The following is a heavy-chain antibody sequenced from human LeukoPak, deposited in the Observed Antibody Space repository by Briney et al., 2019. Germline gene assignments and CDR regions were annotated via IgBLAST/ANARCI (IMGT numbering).Heavy chain of an antibody. J-gene: IGHJ4*02. D-gene: IGHD1-14*01. CDR1: GFTFSSYE. CDR3: PRGYILVGGHNADFDY. Sequence: GGSLRLSCAASGFTFSSYEMNWVRQAPGKGLEWVSYISSSGSTIYYADSVKGRFTISRDNAKNSLYLQMNSLRAEDTAVYYCPRGYILVGGHNADFDYWGQGTLVTVSS. CDR2: ISSSGSTI. V-gene: IGHV3-48*03.